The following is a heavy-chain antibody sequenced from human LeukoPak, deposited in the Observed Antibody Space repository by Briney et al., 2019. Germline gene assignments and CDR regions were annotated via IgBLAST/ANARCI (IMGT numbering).Heavy chain of an antibody. V-gene: IGHV1-2*02. CDR2: INPNSGGT. CDR3: AREKGSNQTRAFDY. D-gene: IGHD1-26*01. CDR1: GYTFTGYY. Sequence: ASVKVSCKASGYTFTGYYMHWVRQAPGQGLEWMGWINPNSGGTNYAQKFQGRVTMTRDTSISTAYMELSRLRSDDTAVYYCAREKGSNQTRAFDYWGQGTLVTVSS. J-gene: IGHJ4*02.